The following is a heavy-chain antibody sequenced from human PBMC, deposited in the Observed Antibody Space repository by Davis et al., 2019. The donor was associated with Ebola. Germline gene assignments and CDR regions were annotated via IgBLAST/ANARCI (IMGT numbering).Heavy chain of an antibody. CDR2: IRYDGSNK. CDR3: AKSGLSFGVVKYHYGMDV. D-gene: IGHD3-3*01. V-gene: IGHV3-30*02. Sequence: GGSLRLSCTASVITFISYAMTWVRQAPGKGLDWVAFIRYDGSNKYYADSVKGRFTISRDNSKKTLYLQMNSLRAEDTAVYYCAKSGLSFGVVKYHYGMDVWGKGTTVTVSS. J-gene: IGHJ6*04. CDR1: VITFISYA.